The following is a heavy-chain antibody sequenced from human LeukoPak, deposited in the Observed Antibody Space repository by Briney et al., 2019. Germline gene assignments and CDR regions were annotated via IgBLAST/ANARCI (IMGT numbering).Heavy chain of an antibody. D-gene: IGHD6-13*01. CDR3: ARGIADPYSFDS. CDR2: IYSTGST. Sequence: SETLSLTCTVSGGSISNYYWSWIRQPPGKGLEWIGHIYSTGSTNYSPSLKSRVTMSVDKSKNQFSLNLSSVTAADTAVYYCARGIADPYSFDSWGQGTLVTVSS. V-gene: IGHV4-59*12. J-gene: IGHJ4*02. CDR1: GGSISNYY.